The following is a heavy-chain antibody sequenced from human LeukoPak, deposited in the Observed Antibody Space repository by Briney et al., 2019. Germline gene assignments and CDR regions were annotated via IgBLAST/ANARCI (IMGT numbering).Heavy chain of an antibody. CDR1: GFTVSSNY. CDR3: ASQTMGGYSYSFDH. J-gene: IGHJ4*02. D-gene: IGHD5-18*01. V-gene: IGHV3-53*01. Sequence: GGSLRLSCAASGFTVSSNYMSWVRQAPGKGLEWVSVIFSGGSTYYADSVKGRFTISRDSSKNTLYLQMNSLRAEDTAVCYCASQTMGGYSYSFDHWGQGTLVTVSS. CDR2: IFSGGST.